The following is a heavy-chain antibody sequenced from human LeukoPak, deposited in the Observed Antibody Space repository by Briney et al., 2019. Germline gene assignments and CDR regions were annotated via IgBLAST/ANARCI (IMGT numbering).Heavy chain of an antibody. CDR3: ARIHVNSLMSGYFDY. CDR1: GGTFSSYA. Sequence: SVKVSCKASGGTFSSYAISWVRRAPGQGLEWMGGIIPIFGTANYAQKFQGRVTITADESTSTAYMELSSLRSEDTAVYYCARIHVNSLMSGYFDYWGQGTLVTVSS. V-gene: IGHV1-69*13. J-gene: IGHJ4*02. D-gene: IGHD2-21*01. CDR2: IIPIFGTA.